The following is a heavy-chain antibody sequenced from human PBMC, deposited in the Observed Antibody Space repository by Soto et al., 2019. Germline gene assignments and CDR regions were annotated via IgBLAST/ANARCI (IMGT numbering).Heavy chain of an antibody. D-gene: IGHD2-2*02. CDR3: ARDALPRFCSSTSCYRESRYFDY. CDR1: GFTFSSYG. J-gene: IGHJ4*02. CDR2: IWYDGSNK. V-gene: IGHV3-33*01. Sequence: GGSLRLSCAASGFTFSSYGMHWVRQAPGKGLEWVAVIWYDGSNKYYADSVKGRFTISRDNSKNTLYLQMNSLRAEDTAVYYCARDALPRFCSSTSCYRESRYFDYWGQGTLVTVSS.